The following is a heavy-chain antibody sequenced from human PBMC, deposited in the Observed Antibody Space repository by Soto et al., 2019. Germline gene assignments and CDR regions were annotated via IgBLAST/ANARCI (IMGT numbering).Heavy chain of an antibody. J-gene: IGHJ4*02. Sequence: GGSLRLSCAASGFTFSIYAMSWVRQAPGKGLEWVSTISHRSATTYYADSVKGWFTVSRDNSKNTLYLQMNSLRAEDTAVYYCARQIVELIPYFDHWGQGSLVTVSS. CDR3: ARQIVELIPYFDH. V-gene: IGHV3-23*01. D-gene: IGHD3-22*01. CDR2: ISHRSATT. CDR1: GFTFSIYA.